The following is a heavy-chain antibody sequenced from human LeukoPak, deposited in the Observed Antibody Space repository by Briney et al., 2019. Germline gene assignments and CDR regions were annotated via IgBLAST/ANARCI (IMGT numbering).Heavy chain of an antibody. D-gene: IGHD5-18*01. CDR2: MNSAGTTI. CDR1: GFTISGFW. J-gene: IGHJ4*02. Sequence: PGGSLRLSCAASGFTISGFWMHWVRQVPGEGLVWVARMNSAGTTINYADSVKGRFTISRDNSKNTLYLQMNSLRAEDTAVYYCAKDAPSGYNYGYLFDYWGQGTLVTVSS. CDR3: AKDAPSGYNYGYLFDY. V-gene: IGHV3-74*01.